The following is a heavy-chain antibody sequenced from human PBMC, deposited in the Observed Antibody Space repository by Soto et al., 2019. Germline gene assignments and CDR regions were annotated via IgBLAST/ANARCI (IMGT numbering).Heavy chain of an antibody. Sequence: GESLKISCKGSGYSFTNYWIGWVRQMPGKGLEWMGTIYPGDSDTRYSPSFQGQVTISADKSISTAYLQWSSLKASDTAMYYCATPRGSYPHAFDIWGQGTMVTVSS. CDR2: IYPGDSDT. CDR1: GYSFTNYW. J-gene: IGHJ3*02. D-gene: IGHD1-26*01. CDR3: ATPRGSYPHAFDI. V-gene: IGHV5-51*01.